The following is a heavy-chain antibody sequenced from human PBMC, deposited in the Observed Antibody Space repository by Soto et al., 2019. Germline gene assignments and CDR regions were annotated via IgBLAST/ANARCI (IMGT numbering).Heavy chain of an antibody. Sequence: XTLSLTCAVYGXPLSNYLWSWIRQPPGKGLEWIGEINHRGSTSNNPSLKSRVTISIDTSKNQFSLKLSSVTAADKAVYHCPRARGYHYVWGSYRSPRFDYWGQGTPGTVSS. CDR1: GXPLSNYL. CDR3: PRARGYHYVWGSYRSPRFDY. CDR2: INHRGST. J-gene: IGHJ4*02. D-gene: IGHD3-16*02. V-gene: IGHV4-34*01.